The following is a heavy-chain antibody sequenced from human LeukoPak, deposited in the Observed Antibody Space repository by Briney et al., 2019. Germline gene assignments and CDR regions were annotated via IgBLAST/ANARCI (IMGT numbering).Heavy chain of an antibody. CDR2: IYHSGST. D-gene: IGHD5-12*01. CDR3: ARESFFGYGPPFDY. Sequence: SETLSLTCTVSGYSISSGYYWGWIRQPPGKGLEWIGSIYHSGSTYYNPSLKSRVTISVDTSKNQFSLKLSSVTAADTAVYYCARESFFGYGPPFDYWGQGTLVTVSS. CDR1: GYSISSGYY. V-gene: IGHV4-38-2*02. J-gene: IGHJ4*02.